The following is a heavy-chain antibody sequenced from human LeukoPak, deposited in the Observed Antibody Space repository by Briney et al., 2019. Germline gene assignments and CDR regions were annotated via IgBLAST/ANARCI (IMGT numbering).Heavy chain of an antibody. D-gene: IGHD4-11*01. J-gene: IGHJ4*02. Sequence: SETLSLTCSVSGGSISSGSYYWSWIRQPAGKGLEWSGRIYTSGSTNYNPSLKSRVTISVDTSKNQFSLKLSSVTAADTAVYYCARDKMTTVTALGVCVPFDYWGQGTLVTVSS. CDR3: ARDKMTTVTALGVCVPFDY. CDR2: IYTSGST. V-gene: IGHV4-61*02. CDR1: GGSISSGSYY.